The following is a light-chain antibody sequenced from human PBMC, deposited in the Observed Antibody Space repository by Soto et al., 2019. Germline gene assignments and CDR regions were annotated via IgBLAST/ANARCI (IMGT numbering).Light chain of an antibody. J-gene: IGLJ1*01. CDR1: ISDVGGHNY. Sequence: ALTQPASVSGSPGQSITISCTGTISDVGGHNYVSWYQQHPGKAPKLMIYEVSYRPSGVSSRFSGSKSGNTASLTISGLQAEDEAAYYCSSRTSSSTHYVFGTGTKVTVL. V-gene: IGLV2-14*01. CDR2: EVS. CDR3: SSRTSSSTHYV.